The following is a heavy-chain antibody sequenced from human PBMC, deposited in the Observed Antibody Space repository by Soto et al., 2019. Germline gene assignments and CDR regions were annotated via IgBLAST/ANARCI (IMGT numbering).Heavy chain of an antibody. J-gene: IGHJ4*02. CDR3: ARATIVLMVYGPFDY. V-gene: IGHV1-2*02. CDR2: INPNSGGT. Sequence: ASVKVSCKASGYTFTGYYMHWVRQAPGQGLEWMGWINPNSGGTNYAQKFQGRVTMTRDTSISTAYMELSRLRSDDTAVYYCARATIVLMVYGPFDYWGQGTLVTAPQ. CDR1: GYTFTGYY. D-gene: IGHD2-8*01.